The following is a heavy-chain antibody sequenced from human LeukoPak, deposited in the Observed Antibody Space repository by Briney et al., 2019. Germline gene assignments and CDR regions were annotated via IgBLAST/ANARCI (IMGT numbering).Heavy chain of an antibody. V-gene: IGHV3-23*01. CDR2: ISGSGGST. D-gene: IGHD3-10*01. CDR1: GFTFSSYA. Sequence: GGSLRLSCAASGFTFSSYAMSWVRQAPGKGLAWVSAISGSGGSTYYADSVKGRFTISRDNSKKTLYLQMNSLRAEDTAVYYCAKDNYYYDTFDIWSQGTMVTVSS. J-gene: IGHJ3*02. CDR3: AKDNYYYDTFDI.